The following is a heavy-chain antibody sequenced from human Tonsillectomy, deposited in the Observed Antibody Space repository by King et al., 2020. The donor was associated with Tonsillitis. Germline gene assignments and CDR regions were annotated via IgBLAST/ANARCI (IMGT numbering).Heavy chain of an antibody. Sequence: VQLVESGGGVVQPGRSLRLSCAASGFTFSNYGMHWGRQAPGKGLEWVAVISYDGSNKYYADSVKGRFKISRDNSKNTLYLQMNSLRAEDTDVYYCARPAVTPPSSYYYGMDVWGQGTTVTVSS. CDR1: GFTFSNYG. D-gene: IGHD2-2*01. CDR3: ARPAVTPPSSYYYGMDV. J-gene: IGHJ6*02. V-gene: IGHV3-33*05. CDR2: ISYDGSNK.